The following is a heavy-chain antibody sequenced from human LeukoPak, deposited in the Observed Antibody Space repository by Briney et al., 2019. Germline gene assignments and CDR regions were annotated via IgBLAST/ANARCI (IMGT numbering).Heavy chain of an antibody. J-gene: IGHJ6*02. CDR1: GYSFTSYW. Sequence: GESLKISCKGSGYSFTSYWIGWVRQMPGKGLEWMGIIYPGDSDTRYSPSFQGQVTISADKSISTAYLQWSSLKASDTAMYYCARHADPSITMVRGVPSSPPRYYYYGMDVWAKGPRSPSP. V-gene: IGHV5-51*01. D-gene: IGHD3-10*01. CDR2: IYPGDSDT. CDR3: ARHADPSITMVRGVPSSPPRYYYYGMDV.